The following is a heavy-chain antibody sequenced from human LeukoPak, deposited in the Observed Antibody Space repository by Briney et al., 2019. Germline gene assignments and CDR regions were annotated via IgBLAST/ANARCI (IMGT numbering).Heavy chain of an antibody. V-gene: IGHV4-4*07. D-gene: IGHD2-8*01. Sequence: PSETLSLTCTVSGGSISSYYWSWIRQPAGKGLEWIGRIYTSGSTNYNPSLKSRVTISVDTSKNQFSLKLSSVTAADTAVYYCARDRALMVYEDYYYYYMDVWGRGTTVTVSS. J-gene: IGHJ6*03. CDR1: GGSISSYY. CDR2: IYTSGST. CDR3: ARDRALMVYEDYYYYYMDV.